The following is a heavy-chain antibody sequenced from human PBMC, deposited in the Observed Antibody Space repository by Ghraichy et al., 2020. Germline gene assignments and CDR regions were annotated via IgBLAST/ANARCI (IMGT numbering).Heavy chain of an antibody. V-gene: IGHV3-23*01. J-gene: IGHJ4*02. CDR3: ANPRGGF. D-gene: IGHD3-16*01. CDR1: GFSFSSNA. Sequence: LSLTCAASGFSFSSNAMSWVRQALGKGLEWVSTITNTGAGTYYADSVKGRFIISRDDSKNTVYLQMNSLRPEDTAMYSCANPRGGFRGQGTLVTVSS. CDR2: ITNTGAGT.